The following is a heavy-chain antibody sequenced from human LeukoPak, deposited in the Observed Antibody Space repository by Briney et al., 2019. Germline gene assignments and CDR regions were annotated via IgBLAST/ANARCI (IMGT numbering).Heavy chain of an antibody. CDR3: ARESGTTQGYYYYGMDV. D-gene: IGHD1-1*01. V-gene: IGHV4-59*01. Sequence: SETLSLTCTVSGGSIRSYFWSWIRQPPGKGLEWIGYIYYSGSTNYNPSLKSRVTISVDRSKNQFSLKMSSVTAADTAVYYCARESGTTQGYYYYGMDVWGQGTTVTVSS. CDR1: GGSIRSYF. CDR2: IYYSGST. J-gene: IGHJ6*02.